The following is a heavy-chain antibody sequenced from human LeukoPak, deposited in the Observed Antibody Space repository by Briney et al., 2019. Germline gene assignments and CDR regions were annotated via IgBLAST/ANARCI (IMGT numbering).Heavy chain of an antibody. J-gene: IGHJ4*02. Sequence: GGSLRLSCATSGFSFRDYAMRWVRQAPGKGLEWVSGISDSGDTTYYADSVEGRFTISRDNSQNALYLQMNSLRVEDTAQYYCAKRSGSAGGHFDYWGQGILVTVSS. CDR2: ISDSGDTT. D-gene: IGHD3-10*01. CDR1: GFSFRDYA. CDR3: AKRSGSAGGHFDY. V-gene: IGHV3-23*01.